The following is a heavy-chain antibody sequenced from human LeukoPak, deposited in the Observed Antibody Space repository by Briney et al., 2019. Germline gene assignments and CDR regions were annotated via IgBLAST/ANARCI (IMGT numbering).Heavy chain of an antibody. CDR1: GFTFSSYW. Sequence: GGSLRLSCAASGFTFSSYWMSWVRQAPGKGLEWVANIKQDGSEKYYVDSVKGRFTISRDNSKSTLYLQMNSLRAEDTAVYYCARGPPSDAFDIWGQGTMVTVSS. J-gene: IGHJ3*02. CDR3: ARGPPSDAFDI. V-gene: IGHV3-7*03. CDR2: IKQDGSEK.